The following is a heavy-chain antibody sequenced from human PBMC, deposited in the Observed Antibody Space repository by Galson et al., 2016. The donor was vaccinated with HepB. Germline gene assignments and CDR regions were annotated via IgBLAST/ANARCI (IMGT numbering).Heavy chain of an antibody. V-gene: IGHV3-30*07. CDR1: GFVFRDYA. Sequence: SLRLSCAVSGFVFRDYAMHWVRLAPGKGLECVEVIPYVGREEFYADSFKGRFTISRDNSRDTLFLQMNSLRPEDTAVYYCTKDPQLYVTRGVWDNWGQGALVTVSS. CDR3: TKDPQLYVTRGVWDN. D-gene: IGHD3-10*01. CDR2: IPYVGREE. J-gene: IGHJ4*02.